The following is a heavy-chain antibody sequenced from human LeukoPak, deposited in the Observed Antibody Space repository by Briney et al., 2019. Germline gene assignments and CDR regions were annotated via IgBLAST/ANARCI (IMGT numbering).Heavy chain of an antibody. CDR2: IDYDSSHI. CDR1: GFTFSNSA. Sequence: GGSLRLSCAASGFTFSNSAMNWVRQVPGKGLEWVSSIDYDSSHIYYAASVRGRFTISRDNARNSVYLQMNSLRVEDTAVYYCARDPLRYLRVGHYDYRGQGTLVAVSS. J-gene: IGHJ4*02. V-gene: IGHV3-21*01. D-gene: IGHD3-9*01. CDR3: ARDPLRYLRVGHYDY.